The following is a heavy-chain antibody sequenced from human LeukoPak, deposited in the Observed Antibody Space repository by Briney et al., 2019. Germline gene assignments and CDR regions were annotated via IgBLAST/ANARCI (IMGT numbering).Heavy chain of an antibody. D-gene: IGHD3-3*01. Sequence: GGSLRLSCAASGFTFSIFSMNWVRQTPGRGLEWVSSINSGSTNERYADSVQGRFTISRDNAKNSLYLQMNNLRVEDTGVYYCARDGVGSTYFPDRWGQGSLVTVSS. CDR1: GFTFSIFS. V-gene: IGHV3-21*01. CDR2: INSGSTNE. J-gene: IGHJ5*02. CDR3: ARDGVGSTYFPDR.